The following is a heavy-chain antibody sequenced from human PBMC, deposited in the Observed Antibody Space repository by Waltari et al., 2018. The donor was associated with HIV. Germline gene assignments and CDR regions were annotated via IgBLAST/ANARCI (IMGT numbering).Heavy chain of an antibody. CDR1: GYSFTSYW. Sequence: EVQLVQSGAEVKKPGESLKISCKGYGYSFTSYWIAWVRHMPGKGLEWMGFIYPCDSDTKYSPSFQGQVTISADKSITTAYLQWRSLEASDSAIYYCARLGSYGSGSRPFFFDYWGQGTLVTVSS. J-gene: IGHJ4*02. CDR2: IYPCDSDT. D-gene: IGHD3-10*01. CDR3: ARLGSYGSGSRPFFFDY. V-gene: IGHV5-51*03.